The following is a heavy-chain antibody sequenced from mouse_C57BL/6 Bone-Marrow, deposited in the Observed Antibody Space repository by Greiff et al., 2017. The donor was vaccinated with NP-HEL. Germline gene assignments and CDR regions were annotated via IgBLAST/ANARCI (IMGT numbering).Heavy chain of an antibody. CDR1: GYTFTSYW. J-gene: IGHJ3*01. D-gene: IGHD4-1*01. CDR2: IDPSDSYT. V-gene: IGHV1-69*01. Sequence: QVQLQQPGAELVMPGASVKLSCKASGYTFTSYWMHWVKQRPGQGLEWIGEIDPSDSYTNYNQKFKGKSTLTVDKSSRTAYMQLSSLTSEDSAVYYGAREDWEGAWFAYWGQGTLVTVSA. CDR3: AREDWEGAWFAY.